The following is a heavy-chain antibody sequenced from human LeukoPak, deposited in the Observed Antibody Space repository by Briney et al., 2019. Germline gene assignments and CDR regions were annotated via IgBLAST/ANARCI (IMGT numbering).Heavy chain of an antibody. J-gene: IGHJ4*02. D-gene: IGHD5-12*01. CDR3: ARKRVATIWVFDY. Sequence: GGSLRLSCAASGFTFSSYGMHWVRQAPGKGLEWVAVIWYDGSNKYYADSVKGRFTISRDNSKNTLYLQMNSLRAEDTAVYYCARKRVATIWVFDYWGQGTLVTVSS. CDR2: IWYDGSNK. V-gene: IGHV3-33*01. CDR1: GFTFSSYG.